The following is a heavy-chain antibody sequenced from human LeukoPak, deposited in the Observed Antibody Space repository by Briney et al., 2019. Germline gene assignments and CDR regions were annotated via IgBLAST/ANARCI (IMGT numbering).Heavy chain of an antibody. V-gene: IGHV3-30*18. J-gene: IGHJ4*02. D-gene: IGHD3-22*01. CDR2: ISYDGSNK. CDR3: AKEYITMIARGHYFDY. Sequence: PGGSLRLSCAASGFTFSSYAMSWVRQAPGKGLEWVAVISYDGSNKYYADSVKGRFTISRDNSKNTLFLQMNSLRAEDTAVYYCAKEYITMIARGHYFDYWGQGTLVTVSS. CDR1: GFTFSSYA.